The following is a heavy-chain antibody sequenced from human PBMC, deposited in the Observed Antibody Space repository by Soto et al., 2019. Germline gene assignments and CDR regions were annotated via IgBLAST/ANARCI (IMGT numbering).Heavy chain of an antibody. CDR3: ATDDVETYRPYGMDG. Sequence: QVQLVQSGAEVKKPGSSVKVSCKASGGTFSSYAISWVRQAPGQGLEWMGGIIPIFGTANYAQKFQGRVTITADEYXXPAAVEPRSLGSVDTTVYSCATDDVETYRPYGMDGWGEGTTVTVSS. D-gene: IGHD1-26*01. CDR2: IIPIFGTA. CDR1: GGTFSSYA. V-gene: IGHV1-69*12. J-gene: IGHJ6*04.